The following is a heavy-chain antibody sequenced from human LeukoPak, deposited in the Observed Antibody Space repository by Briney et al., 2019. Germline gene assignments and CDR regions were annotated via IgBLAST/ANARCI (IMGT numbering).Heavy chain of an antibody. CDR1: GGSISSYY. CDR2: IYYSGST. Sequence: KPSETLSLTCTVSGGSISSYYWSWIRQPPGKGLEWIGYIYYSGSTNYNPSLKSRVTISVDTSKNQFSLKLSSVTAADTAVYYCGRAPPVLGWLTGDFDYWGQGTLVTVSS. J-gene: IGHJ4*02. CDR3: GRAPPVLGWLTGDFDY. D-gene: IGHD2-21*01. V-gene: IGHV4-59*01.